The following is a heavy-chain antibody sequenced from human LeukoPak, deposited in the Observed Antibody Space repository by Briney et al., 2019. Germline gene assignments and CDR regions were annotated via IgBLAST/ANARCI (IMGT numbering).Heavy chain of an antibody. J-gene: IGHJ4*02. V-gene: IGHV3-7*01. CDR2: IKLDGSEK. CDR1: VFTLSSYW. Sequence: GGSLRLSCAASVFTLSSYWMSWVRQAPGKGLERVANIKLDGSEKYYVDSVKGRFTISRDNAKNSLYLQMNSLRAEDTAVYYCARALEVLRYFDWLFPFDYWGQGTLVTVSS. CDR3: ARALEVLRYFDWLFPFDY. D-gene: IGHD3-9*01.